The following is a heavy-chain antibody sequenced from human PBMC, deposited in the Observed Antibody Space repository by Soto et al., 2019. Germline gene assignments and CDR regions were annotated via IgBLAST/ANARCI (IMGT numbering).Heavy chain of an antibody. V-gene: IGHV3-53*01. CDR3: AGSINIAYFDP. CDR1: GFTVSSNY. Sequence: PGGSLRLSCAASGFTVSSNYMSWVRQAPGKGLEWVSVIYSGGSTYYADSVKGRFTISRDNSKNTLYLQMNSLRAEDTAVYYCAGSINIAYFDPWGQGTLVTVSS. CDR2: IYSGGST. J-gene: IGHJ5*02. D-gene: IGHD6-13*01.